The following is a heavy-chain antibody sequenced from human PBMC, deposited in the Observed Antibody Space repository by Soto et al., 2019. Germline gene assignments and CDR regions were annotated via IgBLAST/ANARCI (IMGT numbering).Heavy chain of an antibody. V-gene: IGHV1-69*02. D-gene: IGHD4-17*01. J-gene: IGHJ5*02. CDR3: ARNLGHYGDYWSRFDP. CDR1: GGTFSSYT. CDR2: IIPILGIA. Sequence: QVQLVQSGAEVKKPGSSVKVSCKASGGTFSSYTISWVRQAPGQGLEWMGRIIPILGIANYAQKFQGRVTITADKSTSTAYMELSSLRSEDTAVYYCARNLGHYGDYWSRFDPWGQGTLVTVSS.